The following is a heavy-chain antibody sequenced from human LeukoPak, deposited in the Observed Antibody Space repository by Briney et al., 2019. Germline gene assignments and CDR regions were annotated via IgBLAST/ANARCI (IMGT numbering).Heavy chain of an antibody. Sequence: PGGSLRLSCAASGFTFSSYAMHWVRQAPGKGLEWVAVISYDGSNKYYADSVKGRFAISRDNSKNTLYLQMNSLRAEDTAVYYCARDSGYGGNLWGQGTLVTVSS. D-gene: IGHD4-23*01. CDR2: ISYDGSNK. J-gene: IGHJ5*02. CDR1: GFTFSSYA. CDR3: ARDSGYGGNL. V-gene: IGHV3-30*09.